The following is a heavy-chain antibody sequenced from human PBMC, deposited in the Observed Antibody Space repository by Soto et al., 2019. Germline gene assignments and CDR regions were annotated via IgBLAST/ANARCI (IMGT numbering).Heavy chain of an antibody. J-gene: IGHJ6*03. CDR1: GFTFGDYA. Sequence: GGSLRLSCTASGFTFGDYAMSWFRQAPGKGLEWVGFIRSKAYGGTTEYAASVKGRFTISRDDSKSIAYLQMNSLKTEDTAVYYCTRGGYYDFWSGFPERYYYYYYMDVWGKGTTVTVSS. CDR2: IRSKAYGGTT. V-gene: IGHV3-49*03. CDR3: TRGGYYDFWSGFPERYYYYYYMDV. D-gene: IGHD3-3*01.